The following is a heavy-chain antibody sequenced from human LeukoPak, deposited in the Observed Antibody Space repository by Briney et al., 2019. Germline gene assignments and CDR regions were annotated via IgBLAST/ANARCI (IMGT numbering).Heavy chain of an antibody. CDR2: IYHSGST. D-gene: IGHD3/OR15-3a*01. Sequence: GSLRLSCAASGFTFSSYAMSWVRQPPGKGLEWIGEIYHSGSTNYNPSLKSRVTISVDKSKNQFSLKLSSVTAADTAVYYCARVSQDSFDYWGQGTLVTVSS. J-gene: IGHJ4*02. V-gene: IGHV4-4*02. CDR3: ARVSQDSFDY. CDR1: GFTFSSYAM.